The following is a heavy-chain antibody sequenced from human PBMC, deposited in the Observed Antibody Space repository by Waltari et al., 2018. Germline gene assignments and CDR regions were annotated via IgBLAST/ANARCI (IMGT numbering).Heavy chain of an antibody. D-gene: IGHD3-3*01. CDR1: GGSIGSSSYY. CDR2: TYYSGST. CDR3: ARPGAYAFWEGDNYYGMDV. Sequence: QLQLQESGPGLVKPAETLALSCTVSGGSIGSSSYYWGWLLQPPGKGLEWIGRTYYSGSTYYTPSLKSRVTISVDTSKNQFSLKLSSVTAADTAVYYCARPGAYAFWEGDNYYGMDVWGQGTTVTVSS. V-gene: IGHV4-39*01. J-gene: IGHJ6*02.